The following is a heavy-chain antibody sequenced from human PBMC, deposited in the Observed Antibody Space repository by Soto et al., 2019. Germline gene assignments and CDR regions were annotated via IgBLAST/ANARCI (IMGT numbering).Heavy chain of an antibody. J-gene: IGHJ6*02. CDR2: IFHSGTT. V-gene: IGHV4-30-2*01. CDR1: GDSISSSGNS. Sequence: SETLSLTCAVSGDSISSSGNSWNWIRQPPGKGLEWVGYIFHSGTTYYNPSLKSRVTISLDRSKNQFSLKLTSVTAADTAVYYCARDKWRAGAGGFYGMDVWGQGTTVTVSS. CDR3: ARDKWRAGAGGFYGMDV. D-gene: IGHD6-13*01.